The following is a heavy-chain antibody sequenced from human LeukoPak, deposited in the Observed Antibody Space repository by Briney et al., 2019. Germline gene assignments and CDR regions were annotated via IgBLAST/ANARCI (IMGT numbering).Heavy chain of an antibody. V-gene: IGHV4-59*08. D-gene: IGHD2-15*01. CDR2: IYYSGST. J-gene: IGHJ5*02. CDR3: ARQAAAATNWFDP. Sequence: GSLRLSCAASGFSFSSYVMSWVRQAPGKGLEWIGYIYYSGSTNYNPSLKSRVTISVDTSKNQFSLKLSSVTAADTAVYYCARQAAAATNWFDPWGQGTLVTVSS. CDR1: GFSFSSYV.